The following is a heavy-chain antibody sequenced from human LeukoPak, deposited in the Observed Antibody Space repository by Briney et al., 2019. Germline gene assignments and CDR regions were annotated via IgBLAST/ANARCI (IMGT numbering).Heavy chain of an antibody. CDR2: ISGSGGST. CDR3: VRGINWNYFFDS. Sequence: PGGSLRLSCAASGFTFSSYAMSWVRQAPGKGLEWVSAISGSGGSTYYADSVKGRFTISRDSSTNTVYLQMDNLRTEDTAIYYCVRGINWNYFFDSWGQGTLVTVSS. J-gene: IGHJ4*02. CDR1: GFTFSSYA. V-gene: IGHV3-23*01. D-gene: IGHD1-7*01.